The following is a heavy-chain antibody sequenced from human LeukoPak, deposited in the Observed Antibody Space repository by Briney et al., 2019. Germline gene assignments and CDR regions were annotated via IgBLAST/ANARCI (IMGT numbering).Heavy chain of an antibody. V-gene: IGHV1-8*01. CDR3: ATDPGEYVWGSYRYVY. J-gene: IGHJ4*02. Sequence: ASVKVSCKASGYTFTSYDINWVRQATGQGLEWMGWMNPNSGNTGYAQKFQGRVTMTRNTSISTAYMELSSLRSEDTAVYYCATDPGEYVWGSYRYVYWGQGTLVTVSS. D-gene: IGHD3-16*02. CDR2: MNPNSGNT. CDR1: GYTFTSYD.